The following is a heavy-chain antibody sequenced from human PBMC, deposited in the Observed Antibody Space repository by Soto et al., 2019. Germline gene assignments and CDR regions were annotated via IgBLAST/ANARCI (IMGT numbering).Heavy chain of an antibody. CDR1: GFTFSNYW. CDR2: IKEDGSEK. Sequence: PGGSLRLSCVASGFTFSNYWMSWVRQAPGKRLEWVANIKEDGSEKYYVDSVKGRFTISRDNAKNSLFLQMNSLRAEDTAVYYCATDLYQLPTMKYYYYGMDVWGQGTTVTVSS. V-gene: IGHV3-7*03. D-gene: IGHD2-2*01. J-gene: IGHJ6*02. CDR3: ATDLYQLPTMKYYYYGMDV.